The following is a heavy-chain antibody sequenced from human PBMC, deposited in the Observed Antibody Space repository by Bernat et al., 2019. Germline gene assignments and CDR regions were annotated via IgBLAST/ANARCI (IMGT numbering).Heavy chain of an antibody. V-gene: IGHV3-9*01. CDR2: ISWDSGST. D-gene: IGHD3-22*01. J-gene: IGHJ3*02. CDR1: GFTFDDYA. CDR3: AKIRDGSGYYPAAFDI. Sequence: EVQLVESGGGLVQPAGSLRLSCSASGFTFDDYAMHWVRQAPGKGLEWVSGISWDSGSTGYADSVKGRFTISRDNAKNSLSLQMNSLRAEDTALYYCAKIRDGSGYYPAAFDIWGQGTMVTVSS.